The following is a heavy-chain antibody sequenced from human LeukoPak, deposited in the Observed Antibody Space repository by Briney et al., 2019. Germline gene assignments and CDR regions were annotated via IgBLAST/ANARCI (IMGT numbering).Heavy chain of an antibody. CDR2: ICYSGST. D-gene: IGHD3-22*01. Sequence: SETLSLTCTVSGGSISSYYWSWIRQPPGKGLEWIGYICYSGSTNYNPSLKSRVTISVDTSKNQFSLKLSSVTAADTAVYYCASSSSGIDYWGQGTLVTVSS. CDR3: ASSSSGIDY. J-gene: IGHJ4*02. V-gene: IGHV4-59*01. CDR1: GGSISSYY.